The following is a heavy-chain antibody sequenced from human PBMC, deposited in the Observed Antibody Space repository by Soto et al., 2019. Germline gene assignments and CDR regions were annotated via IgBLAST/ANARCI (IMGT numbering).Heavy chain of an antibody. J-gene: IGHJ6*02. V-gene: IGHV1-69*01. D-gene: IGHD2-2*01. CDR2: IIPIFGTA. Sequence: QVQLVQSGAEVKKPGSSVKVSCKASGGTFSSYAISWVRQAPGQGLEWMGGIIPIFGTANYAQKFQGRVTITADESTGTAYMELSSLRSEDTAVYYCARDNGYCSSTSCSSRGMDVWGQGTTVTVSS. CDR1: GGTFSSYA. CDR3: ARDNGYCSSTSCSSRGMDV.